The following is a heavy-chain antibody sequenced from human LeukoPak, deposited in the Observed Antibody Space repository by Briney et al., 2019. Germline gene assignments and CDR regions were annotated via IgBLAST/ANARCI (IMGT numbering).Heavy chain of an antibody. J-gene: IGHJ4*02. V-gene: IGHV3-74*01. D-gene: IGHD3-22*01. CDR3: ARGRYSGHYDSRSYGLGDY. Sequence: PGGSLRLSCAASGFTFSSYWMHWVRQAPGKGPVWVSRIDSDGSSTNSADSVKGRFTISRDNAKNTLYLQMNSLRAEDTAVYYCARGRYSGHYDSRSYGLGDYWGQGTLVTVSS. CDR1: GFTFSSYW. CDR2: IDSDGSST.